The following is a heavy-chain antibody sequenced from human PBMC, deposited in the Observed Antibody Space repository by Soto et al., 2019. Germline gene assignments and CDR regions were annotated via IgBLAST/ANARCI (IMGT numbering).Heavy chain of an antibody. D-gene: IGHD6-6*01. CDR1: GGSITSSKW. V-gene: IGHV4-4*02. J-gene: IGHJ2*01. Sequence: QMQLQQSRPGLVKPSGTLFLPCGDSGGSITSSKWWTWVRQPPGKGPEWFGETYHRGSTNYAPSPTNRGTRPSDMSTKKFSLTLNAATAADRAVYSCARQKLSSSTDAPFLVFRDCELRGCGLLVTVSS. CDR3: ARQKLSSSTDAPFLVFRDCEL. CDR2: TYHRGST.